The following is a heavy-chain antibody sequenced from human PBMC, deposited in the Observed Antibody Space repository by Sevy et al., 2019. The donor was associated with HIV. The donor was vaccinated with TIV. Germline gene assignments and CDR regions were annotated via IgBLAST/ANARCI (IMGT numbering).Heavy chain of an antibody. J-gene: IGHJ6*02. V-gene: IGHV4-4*02. Sequence: SETLSLTCAVSGDSISSNTWWSWVRQPPGKGLEWIGEIYHSGNTNYNPSLKSRVTIPVDKSKNQFSLKLNSVTAADTAVYYCARQSYGSGSRYSMDVWGQGTTVTVSS. CDR2: IYHSGNT. D-gene: IGHD3-10*01. CDR3: ARQSYGSGSRYSMDV. CDR1: GDSISSNTW.